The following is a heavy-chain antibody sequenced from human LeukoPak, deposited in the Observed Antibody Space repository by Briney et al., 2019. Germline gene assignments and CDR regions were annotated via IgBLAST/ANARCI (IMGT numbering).Heavy chain of an antibody. CDR1: GFTFDDYA. CDR3: AQWTTVVTRSFDY. Sequence: YPGRSLRLSCAASGFTFDDYAMSWVRQAPGKGLEWVSAISGSGGSTYYADSVKGRFTISRDNSKNTLYLQMNSLRAEDTAVYYCAQWTTVVTRSFDYWGQGTLVTVSS. V-gene: IGHV3-23*01. D-gene: IGHD4-23*01. J-gene: IGHJ4*02. CDR2: ISGSGGST.